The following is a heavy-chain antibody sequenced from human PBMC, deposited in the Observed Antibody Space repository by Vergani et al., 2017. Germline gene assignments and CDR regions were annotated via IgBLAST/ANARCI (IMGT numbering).Heavy chain of an antibody. D-gene: IGHD1-26*01. Sequence: QVQLQQWGAGLLKPSETLSLTCAVYGGSFSGYYWSWIRQPPGKGLEWIGEINHSGSTNYNPSLKSRVTISVDTSKNQFSLKLSSVTAVDTAVYYCARAGGTAPFDMWGQGTMVTVSS. J-gene: IGHJ3*02. V-gene: IGHV4-34*01. CDR3: ARAGGTAPFDM. CDR1: GGSFSGYY. CDR2: INHSGST.